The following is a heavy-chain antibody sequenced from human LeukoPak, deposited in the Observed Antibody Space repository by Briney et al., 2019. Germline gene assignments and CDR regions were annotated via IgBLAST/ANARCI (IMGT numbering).Heavy chain of an antibody. CDR2: INHSGST. D-gene: IGHD6-19*01. V-gene: IGHV4-34*01. Sequence: SGTLSLTCAVYGGSFSGYYWSWIRQPPGKGLEWMAEINHSGSTNYNPSLKSRVTISVDTSKNQFSLKLSSVTAADTAVYYCARAPAGTLLYYYYYMDVWGKGTTVTVSS. J-gene: IGHJ6*03. CDR1: GGSFSGYY. CDR3: ARAPAGTLLYYYYYMDV.